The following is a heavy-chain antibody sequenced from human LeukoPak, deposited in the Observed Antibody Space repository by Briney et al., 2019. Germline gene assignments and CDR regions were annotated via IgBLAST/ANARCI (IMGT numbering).Heavy chain of an antibody. J-gene: IGHJ4*02. CDR1: GFTFSSYS. CDR3: ARKGNHRGHGSTNDY. CDR2: ISSSSSYI. V-gene: IGHV3-21*01. D-gene: IGHD2-2*01. Sequence: GGSLRLSCAASGFTFSSYSMNWVRQAPGKGLEWVSSISSSSSYIYYADSVKGRFTISRDNAKNSLYLQMNSLRAEDTAVYYCARKGNHRGHGSTNDYWGQGTLVTVSS.